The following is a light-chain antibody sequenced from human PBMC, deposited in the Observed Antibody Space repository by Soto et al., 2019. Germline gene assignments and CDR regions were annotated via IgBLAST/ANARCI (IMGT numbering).Light chain of an antibody. Sequence: IVLTQSPATLSLSPGERASLSCRASQSVSRDLAWYQQKPGQATSLLSYDASNRANGIPARFSGSGSGTDFTLTISSLGPEDCAGYSCQQRSNLPITGGQGTRLDIK. CDR2: DAS. CDR1: QSVSRD. V-gene: IGKV3-11*01. J-gene: IGKJ5*01. CDR3: QQRSNLPIT.